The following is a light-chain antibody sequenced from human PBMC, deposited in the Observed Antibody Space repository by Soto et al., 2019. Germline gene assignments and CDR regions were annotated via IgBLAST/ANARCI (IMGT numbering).Light chain of an antibody. V-gene: IGLV2-14*01. CDR3: SSFTSRFTFA. Sequence: QAVVTQPASVSGSLGQSIAISCTGTRSDVGAYNYVSWYQQHPGKAPKLMISEVTNRPSGVSDRFSGSKSGNTASLTISGLQAEDEADYYCSSFTSRFTFAFGTGTKLTVL. CDR1: RSDVGAYNY. CDR2: EVT. J-gene: IGLJ1*01.